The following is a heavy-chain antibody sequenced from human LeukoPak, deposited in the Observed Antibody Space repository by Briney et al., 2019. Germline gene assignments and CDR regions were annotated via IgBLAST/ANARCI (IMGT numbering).Heavy chain of an antibody. D-gene: IGHD1-1*01. CDR1: GFTFSSNG. J-gene: IGHJ3*02. CDR2: ISATGGTI. V-gene: IGHV3-48*04. CDR3: ARDPLHWNDGVDDSFDI. Sequence: GGSLRLSCAASGFTFSSNGMNWVRQAPGKGLEWVSYISATGGTIYYADSVKGRFTISRDNTKNSLYLQMNSLRVEDTAVYYCARDPLHWNDGVDDSFDIWGQGTMVTVSS.